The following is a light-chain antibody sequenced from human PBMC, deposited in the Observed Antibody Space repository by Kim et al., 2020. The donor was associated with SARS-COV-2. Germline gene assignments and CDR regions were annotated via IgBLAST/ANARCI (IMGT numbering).Light chain of an antibody. Sequence: AVSPRQTSSLPCSGDKLENKYSYWYQQKPGQSPVLVIYQNTKRPSGNPERFSGSNSGNTATLTISGTQAMDEADYYCQAWDYNTLFGGGTTLTVL. CDR3: QAWDYNTL. J-gene: IGLJ2*01. V-gene: IGLV3-1*01. CDR2: QNT. CDR1: KLENKY.